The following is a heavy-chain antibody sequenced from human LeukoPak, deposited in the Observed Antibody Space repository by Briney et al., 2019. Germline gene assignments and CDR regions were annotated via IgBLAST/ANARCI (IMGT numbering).Heavy chain of an antibody. D-gene: IGHD3-3*01. CDR3: ARGGDFGVVTDY. CDR1: GFSFSSYT. CDR2: ISSSSSFI. Sequence: GGSLRLSCAASGFSFSSYTMNWVRQAPGKGLEWVSSISSSSSFIYYADSVKGRFTISRDNAKNSLYLQMNSLRAEDTAVYYCARGGDFGVVTDYWGQGTLVTVSS. J-gene: IGHJ4*02. V-gene: IGHV3-21*01.